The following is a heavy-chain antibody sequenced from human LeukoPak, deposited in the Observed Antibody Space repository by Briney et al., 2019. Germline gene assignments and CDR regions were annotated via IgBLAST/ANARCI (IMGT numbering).Heavy chain of an antibody. V-gene: IGHV5-51*01. CDR1: GPTFTCFW. D-gene: IGHD3-22*01. CDR2: IYPGDSDT. Sequence: GESLNISCTGSGPTFTCFWFAWGRQLPGKGLECMGIIYPGDSDTRYSPSFQGQVTISVDKSISTASLHWSILRASDTAVYYCASVRVVITTNEYYGMAVCGQGTTVTVSS. J-gene: IGHJ6*02. CDR3: ASVRVVITTNEYYGMAV.